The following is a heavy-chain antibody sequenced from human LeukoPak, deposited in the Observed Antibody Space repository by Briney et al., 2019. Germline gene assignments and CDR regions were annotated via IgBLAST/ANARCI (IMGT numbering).Heavy chain of an antibody. CDR1: GGSISSSNW. D-gene: IGHD3-10*01. CDR3: AARSGYYGSGSYHY. Sequence: SETLSLTCAVSGGSISSSNWWSWVRQPPGKGLEWIGEIYHSGSTNYNPSLKSRVTISVDKSKNQFSLKLSSVTAADTAVYYCAARSGYYGSGSYHYWGQGTLVTVSS. CDR2: IYHSGST. J-gene: IGHJ4*02. V-gene: IGHV4-4*02.